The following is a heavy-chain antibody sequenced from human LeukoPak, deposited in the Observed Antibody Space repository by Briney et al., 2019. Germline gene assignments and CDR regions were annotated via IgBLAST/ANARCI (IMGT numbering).Heavy chain of an antibody. CDR3: ARSNNCYRGGAHYYYGMDV. D-gene: IGHD2-21*01. V-gene: IGHV4-61*01. CDR1: GDSISIGSYY. J-gene: IGHJ6*02. CDR2: IYYSGST. Sequence: SQTLSLTCSVSGDSISIGSYYWSWIRQPPGKGLEWIGYIYYSGSTNYNPSLNSQFTISVDTSKNQFSLKLSSVTAADTAVYYCARSNNCYRGGAHYYYGMDVWGQGTTVTVSS.